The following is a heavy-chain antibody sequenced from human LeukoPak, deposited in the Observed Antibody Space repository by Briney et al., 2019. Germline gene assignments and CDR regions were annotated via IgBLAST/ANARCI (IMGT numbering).Heavy chain of an antibody. V-gene: IGHV3-74*01. Sequence: GGSLRLSCAASGFTFSSYWMHWVRQAPGKGLVWVSRINSDGSSTSYADSVRGRFTISRDNAKNTLYLQMNSLRAEDTAVYYCAREGIAVAGSFDYWGQGTLVTVSS. D-gene: IGHD6-19*01. CDR1: GFTFSSYW. CDR2: INSDGSST. CDR3: AREGIAVAGSFDY. J-gene: IGHJ4*02.